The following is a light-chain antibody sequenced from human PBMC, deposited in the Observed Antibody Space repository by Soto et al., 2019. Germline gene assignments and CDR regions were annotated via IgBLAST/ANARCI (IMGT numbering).Light chain of an antibody. CDR3: HQYNNLWT. J-gene: IGKJ1*01. Sequence: EIVMTQSPATLSVSPRERVTLSCRASQSVSSRLAWYQQKPGQSPRLLIYGASTRATGIPARFSGSGSGTEFTLTISSLQSEDFGVYYCHQYNNLWTFGHGTKEEIK. CDR2: GAS. V-gene: IGKV3-15*01. CDR1: QSVSSR.